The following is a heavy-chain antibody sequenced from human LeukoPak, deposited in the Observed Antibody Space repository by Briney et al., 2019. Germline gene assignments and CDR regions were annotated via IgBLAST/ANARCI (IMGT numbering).Heavy chain of an antibody. CDR1: GGSFSGYY. J-gene: IGHJ5*02. V-gene: IGHV4-34*01. CDR3: ARGFTYYDILTGYVS. Sequence: SETLSLTCAVYGGSFSGYYWSWIRQPPGKGLEWIGEINHSGSTNYNPSLKSRVTISVDTSKNQFSLKLSSVTAADTAVYYCARGFTYYDILTGYVSWGQGTLVTVSS. D-gene: IGHD3-9*01. CDR2: INHSGST.